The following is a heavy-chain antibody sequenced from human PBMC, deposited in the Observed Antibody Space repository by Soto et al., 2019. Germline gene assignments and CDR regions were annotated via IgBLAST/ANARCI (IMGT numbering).Heavy chain of an antibody. D-gene: IGHD2-15*01. Sequence: ASVKVSCKASGGTFSSYTISWVRQAPGQGLEWMGRIIPILGIANYAQKFQGRVTITADKSTSTAYMELSSLRSEDTAVYYCARDSGVVAPSGPPDHWGQAPLVTVSS. CDR1: GGTFSSYT. J-gene: IGHJ4*02. CDR2: IIPILGIA. V-gene: IGHV1-69*04. CDR3: ARDSGVVAPSGPPDH.